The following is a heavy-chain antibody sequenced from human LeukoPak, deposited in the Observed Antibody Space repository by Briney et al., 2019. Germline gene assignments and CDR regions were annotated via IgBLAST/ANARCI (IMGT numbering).Heavy chain of an antibody. Sequence: SETLSLTCTVSGGSISSYYWSWIRQPPGKGLEWIGYIYYSGSTNYNPSLKSRVTISVDTSKNQFTLKLGSVTAADTAVYYCARASRSSSSGYWGYMDVWGKGTTVTVSS. D-gene: IGHD6-13*01. CDR3: ARASRSSSSGYWGYMDV. CDR1: GGSISSYY. CDR2: IYYSGST. V-gene: IGHV4-59*01. J-gene: IGHJ6*03.